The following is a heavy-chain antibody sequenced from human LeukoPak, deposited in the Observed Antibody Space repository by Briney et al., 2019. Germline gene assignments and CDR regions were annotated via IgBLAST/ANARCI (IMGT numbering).Heavy chain of an antibody. CDR1: GGSISSGGYS. D-gene: IGHD1-26*01. V-gene: IGHV4-61*02. CDR3: ARGWGSGSYYGY. J-gene: IGHJ4*02. CDR2: IYTSGST. Sequence: SETLSLTCAVSGGSISSGGYSWSWVRQPAGKGLEWIGRIYTSGSTNYNPSLKSRVTMSVDTSKNQFSLKLSSVTAADTAVYYCARGWGSGSYYGYWGQGTLVTVSS.